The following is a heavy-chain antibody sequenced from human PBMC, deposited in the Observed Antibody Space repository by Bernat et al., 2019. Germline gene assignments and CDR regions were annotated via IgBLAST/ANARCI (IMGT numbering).Heavy chain of an antibody. CDR3: ARETVNCGGDCYDY. D-gene: IGHD2-21*01. CDR1: GFIFGSYW. V-gene: IGHV3-48*04. Sequence: EVQLVESGGGLVQPGGSLRLSCAASGFIFGSYWMTWVRQAPGKGLEWVSYIGTSGTNTYYADSVKGRFTISRDNAKDSLYLQMNSLRAEDTAIYYCARETVNCGGDCYDYWGQGTLVIVSS. J-gene: IGHJ4*02. CDR2: IGTSGTNT.